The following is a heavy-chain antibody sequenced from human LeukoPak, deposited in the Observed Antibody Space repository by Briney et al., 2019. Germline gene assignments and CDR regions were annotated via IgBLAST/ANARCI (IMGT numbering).Heavy chain of an antibody. Sequence: GGSLRLSCAASGFTFSTYAMSWVRQAPGKGLEWDSTISGSGANTYYADSVRGRFTISRDNAKNSLHLQMNSLRAEDTAVYYCATDRDNSDWQKRFDSWGQGTLVTVSS. J-gene: IGHJ4*02. D-gene: IGHD2-21*02. V-gene: IGHV3-23*01. CDR3: ATDRDNSDWQKRFDS. CDR2: ISGSGANT. CDR1: GFTFSTYA.